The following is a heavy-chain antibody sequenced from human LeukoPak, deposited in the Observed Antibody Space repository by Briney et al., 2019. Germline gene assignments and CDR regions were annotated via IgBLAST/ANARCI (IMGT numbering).Heavy chain of an antibody. CDR3: ARLADYDIRRPKYYFDY. Sequence: GESLKISCKGSGYSFTSYWIGWVRQMPGKSLEWMGIIYPGDSDTRYSPSFQGQVTISADKSISTAYLQWSSLKASDTAMYYCARLADYDIRRPKYYFDYWGQGTLVTVSS. D-gene: IGHD3-9*01. CDR1: GYSFTSYW. J-gene: IGHJ4*02. CDR2: IYPGDSDT. V-gene: IGHV5-51*01.